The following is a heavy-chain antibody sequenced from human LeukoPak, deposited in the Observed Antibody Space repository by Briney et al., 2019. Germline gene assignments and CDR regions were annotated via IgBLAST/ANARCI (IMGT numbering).Heavy chain of an antibody. D-gene: IGHD6-6*01. CDR2: IYTSGTA. CDR1: GGSVRRGNYY. CDR3: ARWSGSVTARNYYYYMDV. Sequence: ASETLSLTCTVSGGSVRRGNYYWTWIRQPAGSGLEWIGRIYTSGTADYNPSLRTRVTISVDASRNQFSLNLSSVTAADTAVYYCARWSGSVTARNYYYYMDVWGEGTTVTVSS. V-gene: IGHV4-61*02. J-gene: IGHJ6*03.